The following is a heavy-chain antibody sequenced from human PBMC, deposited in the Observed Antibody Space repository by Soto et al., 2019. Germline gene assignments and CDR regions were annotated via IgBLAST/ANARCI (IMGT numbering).Heavy chain of an antibody. CDR2: IYYSGST. CDR3: AREAPSSSFYMDV. CDR1: GGSISSGGYY. Sequence: SETLSLTCTVSGGSISSGGYYWSWIRQHPGKGLEWIGYIYYSGSTYYNPSLKSRVTISVDTSKNQFSLKLSSVTAADTAVYYCAREAPSSSFYMDVWGKGTTVTVSS. V-gene: IGHV4-31*03. D-gene: IGHD6-13*01. J-gene: IGHJ6*03.